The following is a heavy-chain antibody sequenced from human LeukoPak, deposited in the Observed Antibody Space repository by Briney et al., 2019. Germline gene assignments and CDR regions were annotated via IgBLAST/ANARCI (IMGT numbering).Heavy chain of an antibody. D-gene: IGHD6-13*01. CDR3: VRDQYSSSWHPPSEYFDY. CDR2: IISSNSYT. CDR1: GVTFSRYN. Sequence: GGALRLSCAASGVTFSRYNMNWVRQAPGKGLEWVSSIISSNSYTHYADSVRGRLTISRYNAQNSPSLQLNSLRVEDKAVYYCVRDQYSSSWHPPSEYFDYWGQGTLVTVSS. V-gene: IGHV3-21*01. J-gene: IGHJ4*02.